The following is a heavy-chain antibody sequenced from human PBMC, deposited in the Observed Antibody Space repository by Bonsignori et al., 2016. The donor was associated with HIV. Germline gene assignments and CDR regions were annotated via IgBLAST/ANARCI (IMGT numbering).Heavy chain of an antibody. D-gene: IGHD1-14*01. Sequence: RQAPGKGLEWIGYIYYSGSTNYNPSLKSRVTISVDTSKNQFSLKLSSVTAADTAVYYCARGGTTRTIDYWGQGTLVTVSS. CDR3: ARGGTTRTIDY. V-gene: IGHV4-59*01. CDR2: IYYSGST. J-gene: IGHJ4*02.